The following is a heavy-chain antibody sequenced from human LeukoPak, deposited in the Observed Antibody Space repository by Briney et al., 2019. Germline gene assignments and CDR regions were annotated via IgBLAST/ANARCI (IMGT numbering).Heavy chain of an antibody. CDR1: GGSISSYY. CDR3: ARSRYSSGWYGNGAFDI. Sequence: SETLSLTCTVSGGSISSYYWSWIRQPPGQGLEWIGYIYYSGSTNYNPSLKSRVTISVDTSKNQFSLKLSSVTAADTAVYYCARSRYSSGWYGNGAFDIWGPGTMVTVSS. V-gene: IGHV4-59*01. CDR2: IYYSGST. J-gene: IGHJ3*02. D-gene: IGHD6-19*01.